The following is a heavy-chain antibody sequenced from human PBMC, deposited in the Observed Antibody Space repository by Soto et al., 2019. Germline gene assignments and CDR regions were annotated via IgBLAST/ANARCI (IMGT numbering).Heavy chain of an antibody. CDR1: GGSISSGAYY. V-gene: IGHV4-30-4*01. CDR3: ARGALGGWFDP. J-gene: IGHJ5*02. Sequence: QVQLQESGPGLVKPSQTLSLTCTVSGGSISSGAYYWRWIRQPPGKGLEWIGYIYYSGSTYYNPSLKSRFTISVDTSKIEFSLRLSSVTAADTAVYYCARGALGGWFDPCGQGTLVTVSS. D-gene: IGHD3-16*01. CDR2: IYYSGST.